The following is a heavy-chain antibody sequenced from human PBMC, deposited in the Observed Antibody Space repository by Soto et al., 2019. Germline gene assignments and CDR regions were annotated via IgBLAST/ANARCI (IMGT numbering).Heavy chain of an antibody. CDR2: IYYSGST. V-gene: IGHV4-31*03. CDR1: GGSISSGGYY. Sequence: SETLSLTCTVSGGSISSGGYYWSWIRQHPGKGLEWIGYIYYSGSTYYNPSLKSRVTITRDTSASTAYMELSSLRSEDTAVYYCARGYRIAAAGRNHWFDPWGQGTLVTVSS. J-gene: IGHJ5*02. D-gene: IGHD6-13*01. CDR3: ARGYRIAAAGRNHWFDP.